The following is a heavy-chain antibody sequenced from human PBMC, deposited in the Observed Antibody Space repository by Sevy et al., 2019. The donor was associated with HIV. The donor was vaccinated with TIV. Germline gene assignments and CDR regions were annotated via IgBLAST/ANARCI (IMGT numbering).Heavy chain of an antibody. J-gene: IGHJ6*02. V-gene: IGHV3-30*04. D-gene: IGHD3-16*01. CDR3: TRDWGGYCVGSYCRPSYGLDV. CDR2: FSYDGSNK. Sequence: GGSLRLSCAASGFTFSDYAMHWVRQAPGKGLEWVAVFSYDGSNKYYADSVKGRFTISRDNSKNALYLQMNSLRAEDTAVYYCTRDWGGYCVGSYCRPSYGLDVWGQGTTVTVSS. CDR1: GFTFSDYA.